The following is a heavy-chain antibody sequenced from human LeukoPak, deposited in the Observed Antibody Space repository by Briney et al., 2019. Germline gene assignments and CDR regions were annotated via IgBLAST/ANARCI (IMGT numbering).Heavy chain of an antibody. V-gene: IGHV5-51*01. CDR3: ARLDQLAYYSYYMDV. D-gene: IGHD2-2*01. CDR2: IFPDDSDT. Sequence: GESLKISCRGSGYSFSTYWIAWVRQMPGKGLEWMGIIFPDDSDTRYSPSFQGQVTFSADKSVSTVYLQWNSLKASDTAMYYCARLDQLAYYSYYMDVWGKGTAVTVSS. J-gene: IGHJ6*03. CDR1: GYSFSTYW.